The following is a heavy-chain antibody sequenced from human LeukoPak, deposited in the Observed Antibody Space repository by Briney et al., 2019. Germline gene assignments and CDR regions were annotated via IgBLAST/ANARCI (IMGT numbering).Heavy chain of an antibody. CDR3: ATNPTGYSYGYGDY. V-gene: IGHV3-23*01. J-gene: IGHJ4*02. CDR2: ISGSGGST. D-gene: IGHD5-18*01. Sequence: GGSLRLSCAASGFTFSSYAMSWVRQAPGKGLEWGSAISGSGGSTYYADSVKGWFTISRDNSKNTLYLQMTSLRAEDTAVYYCATNPTGYSYGYGDYWGQGTLVTVSS. CDR1: GFTFSSYA.